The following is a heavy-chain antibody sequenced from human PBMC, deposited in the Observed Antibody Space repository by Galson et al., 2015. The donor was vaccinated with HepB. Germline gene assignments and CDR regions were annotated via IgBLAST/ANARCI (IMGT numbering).Heavy chain of an antibody. V-gene: IGHV3-30*18. D-gene: IGHD3-10*01. J-gene: IGHJ4*02. CDR2: ISYDGSNK. Sequence: SLRLSCAASGFTFSSYGMHWVRQAPGKGLEWVAVISYDGSNKYYADSVKGRFTISRDNSKNTLYLQMNSLRAEDTAVYYCAKSITMVRGVSYFDYWGQGTLVTVSS. CDR1: GFTFSSYG. CDR3: AKSITMVRGVSYFDY.